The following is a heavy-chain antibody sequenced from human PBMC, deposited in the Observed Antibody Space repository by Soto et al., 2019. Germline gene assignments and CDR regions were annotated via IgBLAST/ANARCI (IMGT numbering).Heavy chain of an antibody. CDR3: ARSSGYVPGGY. CDR2: IHHSGST. CDR1: GYPISSGYY. D-gene: IGHD5-12*01. V-gene: IGHV4-38-2*01. Sequence: SETLSLTCAVSGYPISSGYYWGWIRQPPGKGLEWIGIIHHSGSTYYNPSLRSRITISVDTSKNQFSLKMPSVTAADTAVYYCARSSGYVPGGYWGQGXLVTVYS. J-gene: IGHJ4*02.